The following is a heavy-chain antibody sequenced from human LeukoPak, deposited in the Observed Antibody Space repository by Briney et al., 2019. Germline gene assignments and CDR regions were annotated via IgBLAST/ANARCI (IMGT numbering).Heavy chain of an antibody. Sequence: GGSLRLSCAASGFTFSSYSMNWVRQAPGKGLEWVSYISSSSTIYYADSVKGRFTISRDNAKNSLYLQMNSLRAEDAAVYYCARGDYDFWSGYWNFDYWGQGTLVTVSS. CDR1: GFTFSSYS. V-gene: IGHV3-48*01. CDR2: ISSSSTI. J-gene: IGHJ4*02. D-gene: IGHD3-3*01. CDR3: ARGDYDFWSGYWNFDY.